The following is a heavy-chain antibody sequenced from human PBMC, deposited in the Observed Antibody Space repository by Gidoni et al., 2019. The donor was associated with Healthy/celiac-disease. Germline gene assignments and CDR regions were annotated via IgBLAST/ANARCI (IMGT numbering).Heavy chain of an antibody. D-gene: IGHD5-12*01. CDR1: GSSFTSYW. CDR3: ARLESGYSGYAEY. CDR2: IYPGDSDT. J-gene: IGHJ4*02. V-gene: IGHV5-51*01. Sequence: EVQLVQSGAEVKKPGVYLKLSCKGSGSSFTSYWIGWVRQMPGKGLELMGIIYPGDSDTRYSPSFQGQVTNSADKSISTAYLQWSSLKASDTAMYYCARLESGYSGYAEYWGQGTLVTVSS.